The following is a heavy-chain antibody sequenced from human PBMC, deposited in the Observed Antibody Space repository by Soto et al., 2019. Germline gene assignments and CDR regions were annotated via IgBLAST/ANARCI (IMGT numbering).Heavy chain of an antibody. Sequence: PSETLCLTYTVSAGSIGGLTSYSGWIRQPPGKGLEWIASISYSGNTYDNPSLKSRVTMSVDTSKNQFSLNLNSVTAADTAVYFCARVSPFFDLWGQGILVTVSS. CDR1: AGSIGGLTSY. J-gene: IGHJ4*01. V-gene: IGHV4-39*02. CDR2: ISYSGNT. CDR3: ARVSPFFDL.